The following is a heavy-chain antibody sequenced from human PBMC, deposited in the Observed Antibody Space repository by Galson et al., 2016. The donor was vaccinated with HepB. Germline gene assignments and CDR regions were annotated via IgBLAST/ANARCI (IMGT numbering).Heavy chain of an antibody. J-gene: IGHJ4*02. CDR3: KTRLDPFAGDR. CDR1: GFTFNKVW. CDR2: IHSRTDGGTT. D-gene: IGHD3-16*01. V-gene: IGHV3-15*01. Sequence: SLRLSCAASGFTFNKVWMSWVRQAPGKGLEWVGRIHSRTDGGTTDYAAPVKGRFIISRDDSKNTLYLQMNSLKIEDTAVYYCKTRLDPFAGDRWGQGTRVTVSS.